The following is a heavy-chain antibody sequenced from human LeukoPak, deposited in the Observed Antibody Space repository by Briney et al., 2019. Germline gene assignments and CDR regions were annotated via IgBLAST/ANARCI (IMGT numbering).Heavy chain of an antibody. J-gene: IGHJ6*02. CDR2: IYYTGST. CDR3: ASPPKIGYCSGGSCYSSPYYYGMDV. CDR1: GGSFNAYY. Sequence: SETLSLTCAVYGGSFNAYYWGWIRQPPGKGLEWIGSIYYTGSTYYNPSLESRVTISVDTSKNQFSLNLSSVTAADTAVYYCASPPKIGYCSGGSCYSSPYYYGMDVWGQGTTVTVSS. D-gene: IGHD2-15*01. V-gene: IGHV4-39*01.